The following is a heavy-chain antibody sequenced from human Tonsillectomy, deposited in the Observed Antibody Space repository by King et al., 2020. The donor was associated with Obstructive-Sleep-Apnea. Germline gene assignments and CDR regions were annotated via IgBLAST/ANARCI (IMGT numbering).Heavy chain of an antibody. V-gene: IGHV4-4*01. CDR3: ARKGSWSPPFDP. CDR2: MCHSGST. Sequence: LVQPAGTLCLTVAVSRGSISSTDWCSSVRQPQLKGREVSGHMCHSGSTNYNPSLETRVPISVDESRNQFSLNMSSVTAADTAVYAVARKGSWSPPFDPWCQGTLVTVSS. CDR1: RGSISSTDW. J-gene: IGHJ5*02. D-gene: IGHD6-13*01.